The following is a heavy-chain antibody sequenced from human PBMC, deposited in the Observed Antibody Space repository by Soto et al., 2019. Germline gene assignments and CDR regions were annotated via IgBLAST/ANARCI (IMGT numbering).Heavy chain of an antibody. CDR2: ISYDGSNK. Sequence: GGSLRLSCAASGFTFSSYGMHWVRQAPGKGLEWVAVISYDGSNKYYADSVKGRFTISRDNSKNTLYLQMNSLRAEDTAVYYCAKDWGSNYYYGMDVWGQGTTVTVSS. CDR1: GFTFSSYG. D-gene: IGHD3-16*01. J-gene: IGHJ6*02. CDR3: AKDWGSNYYYGMDV. V-gene: IGHV3-30*18.